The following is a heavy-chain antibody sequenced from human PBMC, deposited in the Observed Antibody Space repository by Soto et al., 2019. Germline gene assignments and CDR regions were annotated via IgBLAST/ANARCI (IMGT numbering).Heavy chain of an antibody. D-gene: IGHD3-3*01. CDR3: ATQRPIVGVVILEVFDY. Sequence: ASVKVSCKVSGYTLTELSMHWVRQAPGKGLEWMGGFDPEDGETIYAQKFQGRVTMTEDTSTDTAYMELSSLRSEDTAVYYCATQRPIVGVVILEVFDYWGPGTLVTVSS. J-gene: IGHJ4*02. V-gene: IGHV1-24*01. CDR1: GYTLTELS. CDR2: FDPEDGET.